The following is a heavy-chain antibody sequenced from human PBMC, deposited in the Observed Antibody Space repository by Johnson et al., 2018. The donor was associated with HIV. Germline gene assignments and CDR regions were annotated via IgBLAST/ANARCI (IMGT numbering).Heavy chain of an antibody. D-gene: IGHD5-18*01. CDR2: ISGSGGST. J-gene: IGHJ3*02. Sequence: GGGLVQPGGSLRLSCAASGFTFSSYAMSWVRQAPGKGLEWVSAISGSGGSTYHADSVKGRFTISRENAKNSLYLQMNSLRAGDTAVYYCVRDLYSYEDAFDIWGQGTMVTVSS. CDR1: GFTFSSYA. CDR3: VRDLYSYEDAFDI. V-gene: IGHV3-23*01.